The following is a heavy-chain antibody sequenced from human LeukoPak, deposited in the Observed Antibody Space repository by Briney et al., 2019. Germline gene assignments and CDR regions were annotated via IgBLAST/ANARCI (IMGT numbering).Heavy chain of an antibody. J-gene: IGHJ2*01. CDR3: AKDKQYSDL. V-gene: IGHV3-30*02. Sequence: GGSLRLSCTASGFTFSSYGMHWVRQAPGQGLEWVACIRYDGSNKYYAESVKGRFTISRDNSKNTLYMQMNSLRAEDTAVYYCAKDKQYSDLWGRGTLVTVSS. CDR2: IRYDGSNK. CDR1: GFTFSSYG.